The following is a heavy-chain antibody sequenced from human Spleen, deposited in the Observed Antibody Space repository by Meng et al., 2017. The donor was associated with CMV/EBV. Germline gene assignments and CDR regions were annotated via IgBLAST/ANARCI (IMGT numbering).Heavy chain of an antibody. CDR2: INPNSVGT. CDR1: GYTFTGYY. V-gene: IGHV1-2*02. Sequence: ASVKVSCKASGYTFTGYYMHWVRQAPGQGLEWMGWINPNSVGTNYAQKFQGRVTMTRDTSISPAYMELSRLRSDDTAVYYCARDSGYINALDAFDLWGQGTMVTVSS. CDR3: ARDSGYINALDAFDL. J-gene: IGHJ3*01. D-gene: IGHD5-18*01.